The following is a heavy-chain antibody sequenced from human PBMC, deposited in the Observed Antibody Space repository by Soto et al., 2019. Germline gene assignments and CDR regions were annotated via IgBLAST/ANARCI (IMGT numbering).Heavy chain of an antibody. CDR2: IRSKAYGGTT. J-gene: IGHJ4*02. D-gene: IGHD3-22*01. V-gene: IGHV3-49*03. CDR1: GFTFGDYA. CDR3: TAITMIVVVNDRDY. Sequence: GGSLRLSCTASGFTFGDYAMSWFRQAPGKGLEWVGFIRSKAYGGTTEYAASVKGRFTISRDDSKSIAYLQMNSLKTEDTAVYYCTAITMIVVVNDRDYWGQGTLVTVSS.